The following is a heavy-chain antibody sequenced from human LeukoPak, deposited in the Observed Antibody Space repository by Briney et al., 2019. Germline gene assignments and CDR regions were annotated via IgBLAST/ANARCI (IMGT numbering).Heavy chain of an antibody. Sequence: GGSLRLSCAASGFTFSDYYMSWIRQAPGKGLEWISYISNGDSTVYYADSVKGRFTISRDNAKNSLYLQMNSLRAEDTAVYYCARDLSSSSTAYFHHWGQGTLVTVSS. J-gene: IGHJ1*01. CDR3: ARDLSSSSTAYFHH. CDR2: ISNGDSTV. CDR1: GFTFSDYY. V-gene: IGHV3-11*04. D-gene: IGHD6-6*01.